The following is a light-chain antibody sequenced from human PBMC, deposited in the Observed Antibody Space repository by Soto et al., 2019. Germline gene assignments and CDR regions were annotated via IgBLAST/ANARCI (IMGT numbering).Light chain of an antibody. J-gene: IGLJ1*01. CDR2: DVS. V-gene: IGLV2-14*01. CDR3: SSYTTGGSYV. CDR1: SSDVGGYNS. Sequence: QSALTQPATVSESPGLSIAISCTGTSSDVGGYNSVSWYQQHPGKAPKLMIYDVSNRPSGVSNRFSGSKSGNTASLTISGLQAEDEGDYYCSSYTTGGSYVFGTGTKVTVL.